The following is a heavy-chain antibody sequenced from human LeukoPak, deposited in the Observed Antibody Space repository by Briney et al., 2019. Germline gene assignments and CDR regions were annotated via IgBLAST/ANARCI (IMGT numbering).Heavy chain of an antibody. CDR1: GGSFSGNY. Sequence: PSETLSLTCGVYGGSFSGNYWTWIRQPPGKGLEWIAQINHSGSTNYNSSLKSRVTMSVDTSKKQFSLNLNSVTAADTAVYYCARAPAATGTIDFWGQGTLLTVSS. V-gene: IGHV4-34*01. CDR3: ARAPAATGTIDF. CDR2: INHSGST. D-gene: IGHD1-7*01. J-gene: IGHJ4*02.